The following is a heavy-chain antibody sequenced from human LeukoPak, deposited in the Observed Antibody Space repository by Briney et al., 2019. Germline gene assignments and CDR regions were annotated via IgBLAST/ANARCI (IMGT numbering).Heavy chain of an antibody. CDR3: TRDFDP. J-gene: IGHJ5*02. CDR1: GLSFGNYW. Sequence: PGGSLRLSCVASGLSFGNYWVDWVRQAPGKGLEWVGNIKQDGSEKYYVDSVKGRFTISRDNAKNSLYLDMNSLRVEDTAIYYCTRDFDPWGQGTLVTVYS. V-gene: IGHV3-7*01. CDR2: IKQDGSEK.